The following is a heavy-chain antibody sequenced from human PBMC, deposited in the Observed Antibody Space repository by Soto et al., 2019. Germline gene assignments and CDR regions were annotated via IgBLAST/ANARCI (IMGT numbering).Heavy chain of an antibody. Sequence: SETLSLTCTVSGGSISSYYWSWIRQPPGKGLEWIGYINYSGSTNYNPSLKSRVTISVDTSKNQFSLKLSSVTAADTAVYYCARDVGAQISGWPNVSNWGQGTLVTVSS. CDR3: ARDVGAQISGWPNVSN. CDR2: INYSGST. D-gene: IGHD6-19*01. V-gene: IGHV4-59*01. CDR1: GGSISSYY. J-gene: IGHJ4*02.